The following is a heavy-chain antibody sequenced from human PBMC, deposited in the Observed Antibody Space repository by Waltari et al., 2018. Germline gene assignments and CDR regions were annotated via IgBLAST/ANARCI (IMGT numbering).Heavy chain of an antibody. CDR3: AKDLGLPGGYCSSTSCYGAFDY. Sequence: EVQLLESGGGLVQPGGSLRLSCAASGFTFSSYAMSWVRQAPGKGLEWVSAISGSGVSTYYADSVKGRFTISRDNSKNTLYLQMNSLRAEDTAVYYCAKDLGLPGGYCSSTSCYGAFDYWGQGTLVTVSS. CDR2: ISGSGVST. CDR1: GFTFSSYA. J-gene: IGHJ4*02. V-gene: IGHV3-23*01. D-gene: IGHD2-2*01.